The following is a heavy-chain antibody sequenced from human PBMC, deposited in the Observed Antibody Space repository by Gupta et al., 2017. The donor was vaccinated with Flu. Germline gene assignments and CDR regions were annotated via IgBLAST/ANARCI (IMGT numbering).Heavy chain of an antibody. Sequence: VQLVESGGGLVEPGGSLGLSCAASGFTFSSYEMTWVRQAPGKGLEWVSYISSTGRTTYYVDSVKGRFTISRDNVMNSLDLQMDSLRAEDTAVYYCARDRGEWSADPDSFDIWGQGTLVTVSS. D-gene: IGHD3-3*01. CDR2: ISSTGRTT. J-gene: IGHJ3*02. CDR3: ARDRGEWSADPDSFDI. CDR1: GFTFSSYE. V-gene: IGHV3-48*03.